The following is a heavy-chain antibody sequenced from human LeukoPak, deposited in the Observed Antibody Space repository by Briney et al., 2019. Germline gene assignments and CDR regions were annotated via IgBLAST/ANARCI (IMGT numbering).Heavy chain of an antibody. D-gene: IGHD3-3*01. V-gene: IGHV3-33*06. CDR3: AKDLSLFWSAYFDY. Sequence: GRSLRLSCAASGFTFSSYGMHWVRRAPGKGLEWVAVIWYDGSNKYYADSVKGRFTISRDNSKNTLYLQMNSLRAEDTAVYYCAKDLSLFWSAYFDYWGQGTLVTVSS. CDR2: IWYDGSNK. CDR1: GFTFSSYG. J-gene: IGHJ4*02.